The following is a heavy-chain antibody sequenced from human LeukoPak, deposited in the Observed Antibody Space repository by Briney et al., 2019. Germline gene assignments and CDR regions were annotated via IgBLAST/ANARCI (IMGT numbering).Heavy chain of an antibody. J-gene: IGHJ3*02. Sequence: SETLSLTSTVSGGSISSYYWSWIRQPPGKGLEWIGYIYYSGRTNYNPSLRSRVAISVDTSKNQFSLKLSSVTAADTAVYYCARRQMAVDAFDIWGQGTMVTVSS. CDR1: GGSISSYY. CDR2: IYYSGRT. D-gene: IGHD2-8*01. CDR3: ARRQMAVDAFDI. V-gene: IGHV4-59*08.